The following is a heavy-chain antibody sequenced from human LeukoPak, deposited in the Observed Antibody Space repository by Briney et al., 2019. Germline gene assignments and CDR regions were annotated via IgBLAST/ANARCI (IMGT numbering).Heavy chain of an antibody. Sequence: GGSLRLSCADSGFTFSSYAMSWVRQAPGKGLEWVSAISGSGGSTYYADSVKGRFTISRDNSKNTLYLQMNSLRAEDTAVYYCAKERQIVGATTSDYWGQGTLVTVSS. CDR2: ISGSGGST. CDR1: GFTFSSYA. J-gene: IGHJ4*02. D-gene: IGHD1-26*01. CDR3: AKERQIVGATTSDY. V-gene: IGHV3-23*01.